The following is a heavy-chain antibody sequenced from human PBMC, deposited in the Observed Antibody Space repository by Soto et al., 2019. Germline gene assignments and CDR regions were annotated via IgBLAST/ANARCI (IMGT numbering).Heavy chain of an antibody. D-gene: IGHD5-12*01. CDR2: IYYSGST. CDR1: GGSISSGGYY. CDR3: ASTLEDSRYSGYDPGGGVDY. Sequence: QVQLQESGPGLVKPSQTLSLTCTVSGGSISSGGYYWSWIRQHPGKGLEWIGYIYYSGSTYYNPSLKSRVTISVDTSKNQFSLKLSSVTAADTAVYYCASTLEDSRYSGYDPGGGVDYWGQGTLVTVSS. J-gene: IGHJ4*02. V-gene: IGHV4-31*03.